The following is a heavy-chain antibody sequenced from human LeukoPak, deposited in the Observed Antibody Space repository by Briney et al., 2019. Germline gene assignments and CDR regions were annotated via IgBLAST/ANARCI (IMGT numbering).Heavy chain of an antibody. CDR2: ISYDGSNK. Sequence: GGSLRLSCAASGFTFSSYAMHWVRQAPGKGLEWVAVISYDGSNKYYADSVKGRFTISRDNSKNTLYLQMNSLRAEDTAVYYCARDSSGSYFDPHYFDYWGQGTPVTVSS. CDR1: GFTFSSYA. CDR3: ARDSSGSYFDPHYFDY. J-gene: IGHJ4*02. D-gene: IGHD1-26*01. V-gene: IGHV3-30-3*01.